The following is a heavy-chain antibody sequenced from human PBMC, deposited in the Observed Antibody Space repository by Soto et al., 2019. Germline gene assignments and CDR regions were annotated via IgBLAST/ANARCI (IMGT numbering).Heavy chain of an antibody. Sequence: GSLRPSCAASGSTFPSNATSWVRQAPGKGREWVAATSGSGGRTYYADSVKGRLTFSRENPSTALYLKMNSLRAEDTAVYYCGKGGYYDSSGYPKPLFDGMDVWGKGTSVTVPQ. CDR3: GKGGYYDSSGYPKPLFDGMDV. CDR2: TSGSGGRT. D-gene: IGHD3-22*01. J-gene: IGHJ6*04. CDR1: GSTFPSNA. V-gene: IGHV3-23*01.